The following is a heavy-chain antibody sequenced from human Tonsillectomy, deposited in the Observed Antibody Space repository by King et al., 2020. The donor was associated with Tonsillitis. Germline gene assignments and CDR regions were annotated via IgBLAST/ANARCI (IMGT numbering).Heavy chain of an antibody. J-gene: IGHJ4*02. CDR2: ISWNRGRI. CDR3: AKDKRVVITTLFDY. Sequence: VQLVESGGGLVQPGRSLRLSCAASGFTFDDYAMHWVRQAPGKGLEWVSGISWNRGRIVYADSVKGRITISRDNNKNSLYLQMNSLSAEDTALYYCAKDKRVVITTLFDYWGQGTLVTVSS. CDR1: GFTFDDYA. V-gene: IGHV3-9*01. D-gene: IGHD3-22*01.